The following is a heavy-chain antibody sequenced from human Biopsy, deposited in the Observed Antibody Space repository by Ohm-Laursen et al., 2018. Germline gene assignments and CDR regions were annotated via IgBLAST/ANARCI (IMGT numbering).Heavy chain of an antibody. Sequence: SQTLSLTCTVSGGSISGYHCSWIRKSPGKGLEWPSYISYSGGITSNPSLNGRATMSLDTSKNQFSLRLMYVTAADTAVYYCARMPHFDYWGQGILVTVSS. CDR3: ARMPHFDY. CDR1: GGSISGYH. V-gene: IGHV4-59*01. J-gene: IGHJ4*02. CDR2: ISYSGGI. D-gene: IGHD2-2*01.